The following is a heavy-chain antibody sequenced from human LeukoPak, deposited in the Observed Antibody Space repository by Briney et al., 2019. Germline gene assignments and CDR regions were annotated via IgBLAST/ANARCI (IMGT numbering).Heavy chain of an antibody. CDR1: GFTFGSYA. Sequence: GGSLRLSCAASGFTFGSYAMSWVRQAPGKGLEWVSAISGSGGSTYYADSVKGRFTISRDNSKNTLYLQMNSLRAEDTAVYYCAKLPDDTQEYSGWSYWGQGTLVTVSS. CDR2: ISGSGGST. D-gene: IGHD6-19*01. V-gene: IGHV3-23*01. CDR3: AKLPDDTQEYSGWSY. J-gene: IGHJ4*02.